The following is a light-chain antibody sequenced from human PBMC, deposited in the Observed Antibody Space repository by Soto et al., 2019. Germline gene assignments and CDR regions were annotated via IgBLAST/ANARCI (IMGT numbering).Light chain of an antibody. J-gene: IGKJ3*01. CDR1: QSISSY. V-gene: IGKV1-39*01. Sequence: DIEMTQSPSSLSASVGDRVTITCRASQSISSYLNWYQQKPGKAPRLLIYAVSNLQSGVPSRFSGSGSGTDFTLTISSLQPEDFATYYCQQNYITPLAFSPGTKVDIK. CDR3: QQNYITPLA. CDR2: AVS.